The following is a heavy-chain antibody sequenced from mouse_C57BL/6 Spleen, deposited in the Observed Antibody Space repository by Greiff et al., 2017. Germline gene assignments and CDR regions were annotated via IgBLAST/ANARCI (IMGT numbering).Heavy chain of an antibody. CDR1: GYTFPSYW. CDR3: ARWDDYDRYYFDY. D-gene: IGHD2-4*01. CDR2: IDPSDSYT. Sequence: QVQLQQPGAELVMPGASVKLSCKASGYTFPSYWMHWVKQRPGQGLEWIGEIDPSDSYTNYNQKFKGKSTLTVDKSSSTAYMQLSSLTSEDSAVYYGARWDDYDRYYFDYWGQGTTLTVSS. V-gene: IGHV1-69*01. J-gene: IGHJ2*01.